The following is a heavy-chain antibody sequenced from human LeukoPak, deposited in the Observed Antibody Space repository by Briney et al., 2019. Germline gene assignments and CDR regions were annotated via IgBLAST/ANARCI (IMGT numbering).Heavy chain of an antibody. J-gene: IGHJ3*02. D-gene: IGHD2-2*02. CDR3: ARDCSSTSCYTEDAFDI. Sequence: ASVKVSCKASGYTFTGYYMHWVRPAPGQGIEWMGWINPNSGGTNYAQKFQGRVTMTSDTSISTAYMELSRLRSDDTAVDYCARDCSSTSCYTEDAFDIWGQGTMVTVSS. CDR2: INPNSGGT. CDR1: GYTFTGYY. V-gene: IGHV1-2*02.